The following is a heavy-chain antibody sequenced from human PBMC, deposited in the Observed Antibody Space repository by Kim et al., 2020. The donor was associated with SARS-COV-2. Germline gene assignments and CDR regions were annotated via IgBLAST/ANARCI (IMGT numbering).Heavy chain of an antibody. CDR3: ARGGRADY. CDR2: DGRNK. Sequence: DGRNKDYVDCVKGRFTIARGNAKNSLYLQMTSLRVEDTAVYYCARGGRADYWGQGTLVTVSS. V-gene: IGHV3-7*01. D-gene: IGHD3-16*01. J-gene: IGHJ4*02.